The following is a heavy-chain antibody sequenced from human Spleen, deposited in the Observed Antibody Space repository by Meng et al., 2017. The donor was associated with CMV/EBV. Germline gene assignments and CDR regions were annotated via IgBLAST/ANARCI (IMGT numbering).Heavy chain of an antibody. CDR2: ISNDGSNE. J-gene: IGHJ6*02. CDR1: GFTFNNYA. Sequence: GESLKISCAASGFTFNNYAMSWVRQAPGKGLEWVALISNDGSNEYYADSVEGRFTISRDNSKNTLYLQMNSLRTEDTAVYYCATVISSYSSTWEYNLFYAYYGMDDWGQGTAVTVSS. D-gene: IGHD6-13*01. V-gene: IGHV3-30-3*01. CDR3: ATVISSYSSTWEYNLFYAYYGMDD.